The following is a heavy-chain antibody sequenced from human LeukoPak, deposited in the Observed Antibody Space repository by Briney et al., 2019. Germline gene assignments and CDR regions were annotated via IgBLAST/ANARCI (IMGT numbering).Heavy chain of an antibody. CDR3: AKSGPVGYYYDSSGYYYYFDY. V-gene: IGHV3-23*01. CDR2: ISGSGGST. J-gene: IGHJ4*02. D-gene: IGHD3-22*01. CDR1: GFTFSSYA. Sequence: GGSLRLSCAASGFTFSSYAMSWVRQAPGKGLEWVSAISGSGGSTYCADSVKGRFTISRDNSKNTLYLQMNSLRAEDTAVYYCAKSGPVGYYYDSSGYYYYFDYWGQGTLVTVSS.